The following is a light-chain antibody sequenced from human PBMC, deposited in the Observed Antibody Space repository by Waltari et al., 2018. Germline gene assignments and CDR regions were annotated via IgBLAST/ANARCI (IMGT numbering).Light chain of an antibody. CDR2: DVS. V-gene: IGLV2-14*03. Sequence: QSALTQPASVSGSPGQSITISCTGTSREVGDYDWVSWYQQHPGKAPKVVIFDVSYRPSGVSNRFLGSKAGNTASRTISGLQAEDEADYYCTSYTGRHSLVFGTGTKVTVL. J-gene: IGLJ1*01. CDR1: SREVGDYDW. CDR3: TSYTGRHSLV.